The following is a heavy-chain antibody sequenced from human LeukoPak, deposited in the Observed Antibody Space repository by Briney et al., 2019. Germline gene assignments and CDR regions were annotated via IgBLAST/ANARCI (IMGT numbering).Heavy chain of an antibody. CDR1: NYSINDGYY. CDR3: ARDSSGTLSGGGWFDP. V-gene: IGHV4-38-2*02. Sequence: SETLSLTCTVSNYSINDGYYWGWIRQPPGKGLQWIGGVYHSGATYQNPSLKSRVTISVDTSKNQFSLNLTSVTAADTAVYYCARDSSGTLSGGGWFDPWGQGTLVTVSS. J-gene: IGHJ5*02. CDR2: VYHSGAT. D-gene: IGHD6-19*01.